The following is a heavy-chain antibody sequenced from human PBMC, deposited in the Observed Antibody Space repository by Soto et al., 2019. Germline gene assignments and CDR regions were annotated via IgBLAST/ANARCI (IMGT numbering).Heavy chain of an antibody. V-gene: IGHV4-59*01. CDR2: IYSSGST. CDR1: GGSLSPYY. D-gene: IGHD6-19*01. Sequence: PSETLSLPCTVSGGSLSPYYWSWIRQPPGKGLEWIGYIYSSGSTSYNPSLKSRVTISVDTSKNQFSLKLRSVTASDTAMYYCASDRSSGRDQGDCMDDLGQVTTVAVS. J-gene: IGHJ6*02. CDR3: ASDRSSGRDQGDCMDD.